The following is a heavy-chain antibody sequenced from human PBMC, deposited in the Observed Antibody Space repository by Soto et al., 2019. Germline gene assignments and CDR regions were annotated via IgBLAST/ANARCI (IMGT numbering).Heavy chain of an antibody. J-gene: IGHJ4*02. D-gene: IGHD3-22*01. CDR2: SRDKAQGYST. CDR3: VRTTYFSDSSVYTRFFDY. CDR1: GFTFGDYS. V-gene: IGHV3-72*01. Sequence: GGSLRLSCTGSGFTFGDYSLSWVRQAPGQGLEWVGRSRDKAQGYSTIYAASVKGRFTTSRDESKSSVYLQMNSLKTEDTAIYYCVRTTYFSDSSVYTRFFDYWGQGTLVTVSS.